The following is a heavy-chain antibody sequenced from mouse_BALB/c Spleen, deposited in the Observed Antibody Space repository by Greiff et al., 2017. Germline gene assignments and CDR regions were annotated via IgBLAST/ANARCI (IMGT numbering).Heavy chain of an antibody. CDR2: ISSGGSYT. CDR1: GFTFSSYG. CDR3: ARHEYYDGAWFAY. J-gene: IGHJ3*01. Sequence: EVQVVESGGDLVKPGGSLKLSCAASGFTFSSYGMSWVRQTPDKRLEWVATISSGGSYTYYPDSVKGRFTISRDNAKNTLYLQMSSLKSEDTAMYYCARHEYYDGAWFAYWGQGTLVTVSA. V-gene: IGHV5-6*01. D-gene: IGHD1-1*01.